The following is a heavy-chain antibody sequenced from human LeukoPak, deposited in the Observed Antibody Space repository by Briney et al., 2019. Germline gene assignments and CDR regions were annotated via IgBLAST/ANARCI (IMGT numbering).Heavy chain of an antibody. Sequence: GGSLRLSCAASGFTFTTYAMSCLRQAPGKGLEWVSAISGSGGNTYYTDSVKGRFTLSRDNSTNTVYLQMSGLRAEDTAVYYCARRAYDSSGYPNWGQGTLVTVSS. CDR2: ISGSGGNT. J-gene: IGHJ4*02. CDR3: ARRAYDSSGYPN. V-gene: IGHV3-23*01. D-gene: IGHD3-22*01. CDR1: GFTFTTYA.